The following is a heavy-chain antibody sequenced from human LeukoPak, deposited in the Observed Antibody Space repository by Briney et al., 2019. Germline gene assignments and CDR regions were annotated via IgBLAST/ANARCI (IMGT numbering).Heavy chain of an antibody. CDR1: GFIFSSYG. J-gene: IGHJ4*02. CDR3: AKDYGLFQTPGGY. CDR2: IPYDGSIE. D-gene: IGHD3-22*01. Sequence: PGGSLRLSCAASGFIFSSYGMHWVRQAPGKGLEWVAFIPYDGSIEYYADSVKGRFTISRDNSKNTLYLQMNSLGAEDTAVYYCAKDYGLFQTPGGYWGQGTLVTVSS. V-gene: IGHV3-30*02.